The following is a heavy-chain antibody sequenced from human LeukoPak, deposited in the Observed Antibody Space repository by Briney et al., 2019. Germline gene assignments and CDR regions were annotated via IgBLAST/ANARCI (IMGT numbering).Heavy chain of an antibody. J-gene: IGHJ4*02. Sequence: SETLSLTCAVSGYSISSGYYWGWIRQPPGKGLEWIGSIYHSGSTYYNPSLKSRVTISVDTSKNQFSLKLSSVTAADTAVYYCARLGYCSSTSCHYFDYWGQGTLVTVSS. CDR2: IYHSGST. CDR1: GYSISSGYY. V-gene: IGHV4-38-2*01. CDR3: ARLGYCSSTSCHYFDY. D-gene: IGHD2-2*01.